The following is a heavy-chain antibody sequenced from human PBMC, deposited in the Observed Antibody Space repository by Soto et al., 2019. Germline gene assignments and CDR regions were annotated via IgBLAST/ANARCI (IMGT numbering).Heavy chain of an antibody. CDR3: AKAGANSSTWHSNWFDP. D-gene: IGHD6-13*01. CDR2: ISDTGGST. V-gene: IGHV3-23*01. Sequence: EVKLLESGGALVPPGGSLRLSCAASGFSYNNYIMNWVRQAPGKGLEWVSGISDTGGSTDYADSVKGRFTISRDNSKNTLYLQINRLRADDTAMYYCAKAGANSSTWHSNWFDPWGQGTLVTVAS. J-gene: IGHJ5*02. CDR1: GFSYNNYI.